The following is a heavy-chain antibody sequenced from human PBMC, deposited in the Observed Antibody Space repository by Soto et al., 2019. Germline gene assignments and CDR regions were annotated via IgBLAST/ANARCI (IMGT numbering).Heavy chain of an antibody. CDR1: GFTFNIYG. J-gene: IGHJ4*02. CDR2: ISYDGSNK. V-gene: IGHV3-30*03. Sequence: QVQLVESGGGVVQPGRSLRLSCAASGFTFNIYGMHWVRQAPGKGLEWVAVISYDGSNKYYTGSVRGRFTISRDDSKNTLYLHMNSLGAEDTAVYYCARVLAGSYGDYVPSPFYFDYWGKGTLVTVSS. D-gene: IGHD4-17*01. CDR3: ARVLAGSYGDYVPSPFYFDY.